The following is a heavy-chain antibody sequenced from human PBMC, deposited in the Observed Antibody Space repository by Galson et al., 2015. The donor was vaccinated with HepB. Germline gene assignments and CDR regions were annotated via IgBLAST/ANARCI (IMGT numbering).Heavy chain of an antibody. CDR3: ASTPNFPTDGWYSYYYYYGMDV. CDR2: MNPNSGNT. D-gene: IGHD6-19*01. V-gene: IGHV1-8*01. Sequence: SVKVSCKASGYTFTSYDINWVRQATGQGLEWMGWMNPNSGNTGYAQKFQGRVTMTRNTSISTAYMELSSLRSEDTAVYYCASTPNFPTDGWYSYYYYYGMDVWGQGTTVTVSS. J-gene: IGHJ6*02. CDR1: GYTFTSYD.